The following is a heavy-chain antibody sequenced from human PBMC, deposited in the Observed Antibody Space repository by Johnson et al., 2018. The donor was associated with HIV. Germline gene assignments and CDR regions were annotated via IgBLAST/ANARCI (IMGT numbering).Heavy chain of an antibody. CDR1: GFTFSSYA. CDR3: ARVPNDAFDI. CDR2: IKQDGSEK. J-gene: IGHJ3*02. Sequence: VQLVESGGGVVQPGRSLRLSCAASGFTFSSYAMHWVRQAPGKGLEWVANIKQDGSEKYYVDSVKGRFTISRDKSKNTLYLQMNSLRAEDTAVYYCARVPNDAFDIWGQGTMVTVSS. V-gene: IGHV3-7*01.